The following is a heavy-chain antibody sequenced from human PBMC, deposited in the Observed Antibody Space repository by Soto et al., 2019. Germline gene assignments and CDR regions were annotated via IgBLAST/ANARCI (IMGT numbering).Heavy chain of an antibody. CDR3: ARQPESTSYFDY. CDR1: GASISTSSDF. Sequence: QLQLQESGPGLVRSSETLSLTCSVSGASISTSSDFWGWIRQATGKGLEWIGNVYQSGTTRLNPSLKSRVSIYVDRSKNQFSLELNSATAADWAVYHCARQPESTSYFDYWGQGILLTVSS. V-gene: IGHV4-39*01. D-gene: IGHD2-2*01. J-gene: IGHJ4*02. CDR2: VYQSGTT.